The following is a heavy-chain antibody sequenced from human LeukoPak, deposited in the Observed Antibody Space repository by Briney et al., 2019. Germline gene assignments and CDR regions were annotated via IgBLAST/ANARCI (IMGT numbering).Heavy chain of an antibody. CDR3: AGKENVYYYFDY. J-gene: IGHJ4*02. V-gene: IGHV4-28*01. Sequence: SETLSLTCAVSGYSITSSSWWGWIRQPPGKGLEWIGYIYHSGTTYYNPSLQSRVTMSVDTSKNQFSLKLSSVTAEDTAVYYCAGKENVYYYFDYWGQGTLVTVSS. D-gene: IGHD3-10*01. CDR1: GYSITSSSW. CDR2: IYHSGTT.